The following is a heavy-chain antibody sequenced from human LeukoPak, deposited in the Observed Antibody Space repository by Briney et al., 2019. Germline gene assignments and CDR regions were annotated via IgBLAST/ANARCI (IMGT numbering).Heavy chain of an antibody. Sequence: ETLSLTCTVSGGSISSSSYYWGWIRQAPGKGLEWVANIKPDGSETYYVGSVKGRFTISRDNAEKSLYLQMNSLRADDTAVYYCARDLDYWGQGTLVTVSS. CDR2: IKPDGSET. CDR1: GGSISSSSYY. CDR3: ARDLDY. J-gene: IGHJ4*02. V-gene: IGHV3-7*04.